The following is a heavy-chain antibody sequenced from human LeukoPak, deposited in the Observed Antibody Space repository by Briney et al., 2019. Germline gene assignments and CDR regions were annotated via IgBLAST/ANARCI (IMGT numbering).Heavy chain of an antibody. Sequence: GRSLRLSCAASGFTFDDYAMHWVRQAPGKGLEWVSGISWNSGSIGYADSVKGRLTISRDNAKNSLYLQMNSLRAEDTALYYCAKDQFRPGSGRLNPFDYWGQGTLVTVSS. CDR3: AKDQFRPGSGRLNPFDY. V-gene: IGHV3-9*01. D-gene: IGHD3-10*01. J-gene: IGHJ4*02. CDR2: ISWNSGSI. CDR1: GFTFDDYA.